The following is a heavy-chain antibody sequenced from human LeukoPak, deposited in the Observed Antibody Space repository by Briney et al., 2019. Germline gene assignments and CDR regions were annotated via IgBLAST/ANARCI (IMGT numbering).Heavy chain of an antibody. CDR1: GFTFSSYA. J-gene: IGHJ4*02. D-gene: IGHD5-12*01. CDR2: ISGSGGST. CDR3: AKDHGKYSGYDFRHFDY. V-gene: IGHV3-23*01. Sequence: GGSLRLSCAASGFTFSSYAMNWVRQAPGKGLEWVSAISGSGGSTYYADSVKGRFTISRDNSKNTLYMQMNSLRAEDTAVYYCAKDHGKYSGYDFRHFDYWGQGTLVSVSS.